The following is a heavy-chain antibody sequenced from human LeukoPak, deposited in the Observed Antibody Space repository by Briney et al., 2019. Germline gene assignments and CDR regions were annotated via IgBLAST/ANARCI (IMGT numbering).Heavy chain of an antibody. CDR2: ISYDGSNK. D-gene: IGHD1-1*01. J-gene: IGHJ3*02. V-gene: IGHV3-30*03. CDR3: ARWGLERGFDAFDI. CDR1: GFTFSSYG. Sequence: GGSLRLSCAASGFTFSSYGMHWVRQAPGKGLEWVAIISYDGSNKYYADSVKGRFTISRDNSKNTLYLQMNSLRAEDTAVYYCARWGLERGFDAFDIWGQGTMVTVSS.